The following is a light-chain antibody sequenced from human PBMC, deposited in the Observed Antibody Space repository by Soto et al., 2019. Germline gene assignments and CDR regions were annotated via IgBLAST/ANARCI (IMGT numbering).Light chain of an antibody. CDR3: NSFTTSTTWV. J-gene: IGLJ7*01. CDR1: SNDIGVYNY. Sequence: QSVLTQPASVSGSPGQSITISCTGTSNDIGVYNYVSWYQQHPGKAPKLLIYEVSDRPSGVSNRFSGSKSDNSASLTISGLQAEDEADYYCNSFTTSTTWVFGGGTQLTVL. CDR2: EVS. V-gene: IGLV2-14*01.